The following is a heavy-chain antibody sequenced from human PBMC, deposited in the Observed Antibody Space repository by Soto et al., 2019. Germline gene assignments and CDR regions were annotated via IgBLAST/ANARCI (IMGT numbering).Heavy chain of an antibody. J-gene: IGHJ6*02. V-gene: IGHV3-66*03. Sequence: GGSLRRSWAASGFSVSDIYINWVRQAPGKGLEWLSVIDSCGKPYYAGSVRGRFTMSRDSSENTVHLQMSGLRPEDSAVYYCARDGTRVSCYRTNFRIRGKRGFGLDVLGRGTAVTVS. CDR3: ARDGTRVSCYRTNFRIRGKRGFGLDV. CDR2: IDSCGKP. D-gene: IGHD2-2*01. CDR1: GFSVSDIY.